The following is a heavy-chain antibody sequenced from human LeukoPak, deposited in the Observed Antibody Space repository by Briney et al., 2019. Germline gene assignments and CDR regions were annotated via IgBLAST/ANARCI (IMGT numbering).Heavy chain of an antibody. D-gene: IGHD6-19*01. CDR2: IYYSGST. CDR1: GGSISSYY. CDR3: ASMRYSSGWYGPWDY. V-gene: IGHV4-59*01. Sequence: SETLSLTCTVSGGSISSYYWSWIRQPPGKGLEWIGYIYYSGSTNYNPSLKGRVTISVDTSKNQFSLKLSSVTAADTAVYYCASMRYSSGWYGPWDYWGQGTLVTVSS. J-gene: IGHJ4*02.